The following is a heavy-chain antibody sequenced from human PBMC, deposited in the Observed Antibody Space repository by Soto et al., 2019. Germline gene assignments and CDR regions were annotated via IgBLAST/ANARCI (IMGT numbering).Heavy chain of an antibody. V-gene: IGHV1-2*02. CDR3: ARGGVGSGWYYYYGMDV. CDR1: GYTFTGYY. J-gene: IGHJ6*02. CDR2: INPNRGGT. Sequence: ASVKVSCKASGYTFTGYYMHWVRQAPGQGLEWMGWINPNRGGTNYAQKFQGRVTMTRDTSISTDYMELSRLRSDDTAVYYCARGGVGSGWYYYYGMDVWGQGTTVTVSS. D-gene: IGHD6-19*01.